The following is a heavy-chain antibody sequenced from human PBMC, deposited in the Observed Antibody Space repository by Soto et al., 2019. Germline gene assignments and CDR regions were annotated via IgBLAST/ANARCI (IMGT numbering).Heavy chain of an antibody. D-gene: IGHD7-27*01. CDR2: IKSESVGGTT. J-gene: IGHJ5*02. Sequence: EVQLVASGGDLVKPGGSLRLACAGSGFSFRNAWMSWVRQARGKGPEWIGRIKSESVGGTTDYAAPVKGRFTVSRDDSKNTVYLHMSSLKIEDTAVYYCLGDWLHPWGQGTLVTVSS. CDR1: GFSFRNAW. V-gene: IGHV3-15*05. CDR3: LGDWLHP.